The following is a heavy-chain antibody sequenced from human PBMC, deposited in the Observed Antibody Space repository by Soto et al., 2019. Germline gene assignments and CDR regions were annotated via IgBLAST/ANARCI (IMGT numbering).Heavy chain of an antibody. CDR1: GGSISSYY. V-gene: IGHV4-59*01. J-gene: IGHJ4*02. Sequence: LSLTCTVSGGSISSYYWSWIRQPPGKGLEWIGYIYYSGSTNYNPSLKSRVTISVDTSKNQFSLKLSSVTAADTAVYYCAIDTSNYYDSSGYTYHLDYWGQGTLVTVSS. CDR2: IYYSGST. CDR3: AIDTSNYYDSSGYTYHLDY. D-gene: IGHD3-22*01.